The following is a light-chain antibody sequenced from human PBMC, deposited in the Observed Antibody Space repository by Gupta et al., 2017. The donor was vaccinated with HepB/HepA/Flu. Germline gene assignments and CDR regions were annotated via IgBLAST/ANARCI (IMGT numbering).Light chain of an antibody. CDR1: NIGSES. V-gene: IGLV3-21*04. Sequence: SSVLPQPPSVSVAPGETARLYRGGNNIGSESVHWYQRKPGQSPVLVIYYNSSRPPGSPERFSGSNSGSTATLTISRVAAGEEADDYCQIWDTNSHHVVFGGGTKLTVL. CDR2: YNS. J-gene: IGLJ2*01. CDR3: QIWDTNSHHVV.